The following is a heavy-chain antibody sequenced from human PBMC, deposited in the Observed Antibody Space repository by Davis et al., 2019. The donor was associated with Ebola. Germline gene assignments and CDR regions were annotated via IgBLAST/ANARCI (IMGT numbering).Heavy chain of an antibody. CDR1: GYTFTSYG. CDR2: ISAYNGNT. D-gene: IGHD3-3*01. V-gene: IGHV1-18*04. Sequence: ASAPVSCKASGYTFTSYGTSRVRQAPGQGLEWLGWISAYNGNTNYAQKFQGRVTMTRDTSTSTVYMELSSLRSEDTAVYYCARSGLSFGVVKYHYGMDVWGKGTTVTVSS. CDR3: ARSGLSFGVVKYHYGMDV. J-gene: IGHJ6*04.